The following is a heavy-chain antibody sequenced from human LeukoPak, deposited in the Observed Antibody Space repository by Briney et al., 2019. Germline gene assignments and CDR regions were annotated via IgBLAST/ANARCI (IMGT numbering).Heavy chain of an antibody. J-gene: IGHJ4*02. Sequence: GRSLRLSCAASGFTFDDYAMHWVRQAPGKGLEWVSGISWNSGSIGYADSVKGRFTISRDNAKNSLYLQMNSLRPEDMALYYWATEGGYWGQGTLVTVSS. V-gene: IGHV3-9*03. CDR1: GFTFDDYA. CDR3: ATEGGY. D-gene: IGHD3-16*01. CDR2: ISWNSGSI.